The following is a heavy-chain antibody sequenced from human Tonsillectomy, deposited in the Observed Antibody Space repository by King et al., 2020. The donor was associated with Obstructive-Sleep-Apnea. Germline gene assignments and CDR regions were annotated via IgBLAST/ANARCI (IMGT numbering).Heavy chain of an antibody. CDR1: GGSISNYY. CDR2: MYYRGNT. CDR3: ARHRGVEDYGGYGDYFDY. D-gene: IGHD5-12*01. J-gene: IGHJ4*02. V-gene: IGHV4-59*08. Sequence: QLQESGPGLVKPSETLSLTCTVSGGSISNYYWSWIRQPPGKGLEWIGYMYYRGNTNFNPSLKSRVTISADTSKIQFSLRLGPVTAADTAVYYCARHRGVEDYGGYGDYFDYWGQGTLVTVSS.